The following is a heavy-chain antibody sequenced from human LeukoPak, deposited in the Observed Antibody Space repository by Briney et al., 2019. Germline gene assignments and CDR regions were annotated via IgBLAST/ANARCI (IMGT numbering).Heavy chain of an antibody. V-gene: IGHV3-21*01. Sequence: PGGSLRLSCAASGFTFSRYWMSWVRQAPGKGLEWVSSISSSSSYIYYADSVKGRFTISRDNAKNSLYLQMNSLRAEDTAVYYCASLSFGGIAVAGTFDYWGQGTLVTVSS. D-gene: IGHD6-19*01. CDR3: ASLSFGGIAVAGTFDY. CDR2: ISSSSSYI. CDR1: GFTFSRYW. J-gene: IGHJ4*02.